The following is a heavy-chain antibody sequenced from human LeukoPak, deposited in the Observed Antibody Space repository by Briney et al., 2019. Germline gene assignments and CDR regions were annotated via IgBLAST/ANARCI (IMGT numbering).Heavy chain of an antibody. Sequence: ASVKVSCKASGGTFSSYAISWVRQAPGQGLEWMGWINPRSGDTNYAQKFLGRVTMTRDTSISTAYMELSRLRSDDTAVYYCARGKHYGDFDYWGQGTLVTVSS. J-gene: IGHJ4*02. CDR2: INPRSGDT. CDR1: GGTFSSYA. V-gene: IGHV1-2*02. CDR3: ARGKHYGDFDY. D-gene: IGHD4-17*01.